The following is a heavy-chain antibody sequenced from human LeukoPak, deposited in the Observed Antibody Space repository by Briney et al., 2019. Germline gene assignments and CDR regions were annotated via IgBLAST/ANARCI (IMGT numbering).Heavy chain of an antibody. D-gene: IGHD3-22*01. CDR2: IKQDGSEE. J-gene: IGHJ4*02. CDR1: GFTFSSHW. Sequence: GGSLRLSCAASGFTFSSHWMSWVRQAPGKGLEWVANIKQDGSEEYYVDSVKGRFTISRDNAKNSLYLQMNSLRAEDTAVYYCARVAYDSSGYYFQYYFDYWGQGTLVTVSS. V-gene: IGHV3-7*01. CDR3: ARVAYDSSGYYFQYYFDY.